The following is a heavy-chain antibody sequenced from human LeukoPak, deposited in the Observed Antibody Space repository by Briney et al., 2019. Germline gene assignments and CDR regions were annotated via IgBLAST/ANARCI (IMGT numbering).Heavy chain of an antibody. Sequence: NSSETLSLTCAVYGGSFSGYYWSWIRQPPGKGLEWIGEINHSGSTNYNPSLKSRVTISVDTSKNQFSLKLSSVTAADTAVYYCARALGIAVAGTVAHCFDYWGQGTLVTVSS. CDR3: ARALGIAVAGTVAHCFDY. CDR1: GGSFSGYY. D-gene: IGHD6-19*01. J-gene: IGHJ4*02. V-gene: IGHV4-34*01. CDR2: INHSGST.